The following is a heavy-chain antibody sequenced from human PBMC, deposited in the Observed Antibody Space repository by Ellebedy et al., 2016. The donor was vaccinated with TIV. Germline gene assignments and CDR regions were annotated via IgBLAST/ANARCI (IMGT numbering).Heavy chain of an antibody. Sequence: GESLKISXAASGFTFSSFPMSWVRQSPGKGLEWVSLISTSGDTHYADSVEGRFTISRDNPKNTLYLQMNSVRAEDTAIYHCVRDYDSYGYHLGIPQDYWGQGTLVTVSS. CDR1: GFTFSSFP. CDR3: VRDYDSYGYHLGIPQDY. D-gene: IGHD3-22*01. CDR2: ISTSGDT. J-gene: IGHJ4*02. V-gene: IGHV3-23*01.